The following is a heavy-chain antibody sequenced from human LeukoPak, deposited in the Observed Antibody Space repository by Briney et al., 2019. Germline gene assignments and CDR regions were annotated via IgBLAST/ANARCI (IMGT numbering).Heavy chain of an antibody. V-gene: IGHV3-74*01. CDR2: INSDGSWT. CDR3: ARDDQWAFDF. J-gene: IGHJ4*02. D-gene: IGHD1-26*01. Sequence: PGGSLRLSCAASGFTFSSYWMTWVRQAPGKGLVWVSHINSDGSWTSYADSVKGRFTISKDNAKNTVYLQMNSLRDEDTAVYYCARDDQWAFDFWGQGTLVTVSS. CDR1: GFTFSSYW.